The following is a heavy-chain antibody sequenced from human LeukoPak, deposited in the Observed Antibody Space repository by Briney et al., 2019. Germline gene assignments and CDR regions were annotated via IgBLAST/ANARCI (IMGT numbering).Heavy chain of an antibody. V-gene: IGHV1-2*02. Sequence: ASVKVSCKASGYPFTGYYLHWVRQAPGQGLEWMGWINPNSGGTNYTQKFQGRVTMNRDTSISTAYMELTRLRYDDTAVYYCARGLGCSGGSCYRYVFDYWGQGTLVTVSS. J-gene: IGHJ4*02. CDR3: ARGLGCSGGSCYRYVFDY. CDR1: GYPFTGYY. D-gene: IGHD2-15*01. CDR2: INPNSGGT.